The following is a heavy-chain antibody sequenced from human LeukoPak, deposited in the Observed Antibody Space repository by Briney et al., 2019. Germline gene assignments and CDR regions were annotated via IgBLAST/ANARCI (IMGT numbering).Heavy chain of an antibody. Sequence: GRSLRLSCAASGFTFSSYGMHWVRQAPGKGLEWVAVILYDANNKYYADSVKGRFTISRDNAKNSLYLQMNSLRDEDTAVYYCARVDWMIGAFDIWGQGTMVTVSS. CDR2: ILYDANNK. J-gene: IGHJ3*02. D-gene: IGHD3-22*01. CDR3: ARVDWMIGAFDI. CDR1: GFTFSSYG. V-gene: IGHV3-30*03.